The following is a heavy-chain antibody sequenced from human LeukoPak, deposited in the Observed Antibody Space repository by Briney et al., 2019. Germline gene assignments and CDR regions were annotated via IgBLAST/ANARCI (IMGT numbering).Heavy chain of an antibody. Sequence: HPGGSLRLSCAASGFTLKTYSMNWVRQAPGKGLEWVSYISSSGSTIYYADSVKGRFTISRDNAKNSLYLQMNSLRAEDTAVYYCAELGITMIGGVWGKGTTVTISS. V-gene: IGHV3-48*04. D-gene: IGHD3-10*02. CDR1: GFTLKTYS. CDR3: AELGITMIGGV. J-gene: IGHJ6*04. CDR2: ISSSGSTI.